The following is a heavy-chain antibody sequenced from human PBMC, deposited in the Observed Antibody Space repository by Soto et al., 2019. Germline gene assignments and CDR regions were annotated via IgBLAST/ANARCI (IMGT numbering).Heavy chain of an antibody. J-gene: IGHJ5*02. Sequence: PGGSLRLSCAASGFTFSSYAMSWVRQAPGKGLEWVSAISGSGGSTYYADSVKGRFTISRDNSKNTLYLQMNSLRAEDTAVYYCAKDHCSSTSCSPGYSSSWYAVDPWGQGTLVTVSS. V-gene: IGHV3-23*01. CDR3: AKDHCSSTSCSPGYSSSWYAVDP. D-gene: IGHD2-2*01. CDR2: ISGSGGST. CDR1: GFTFSSYA.